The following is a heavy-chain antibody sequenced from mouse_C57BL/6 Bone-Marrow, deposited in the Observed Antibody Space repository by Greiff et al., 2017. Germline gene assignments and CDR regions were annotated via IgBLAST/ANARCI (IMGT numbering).Heavy chain of an antibody. J-gene: IGHJ1*03. CDR2: IYPSDSET. CDR3: ARKRVITTVRDWYFDV. Sequence: QVQLQQPGAELVRPGSSVKLSCKASGYTFTSYWMDWVKQRPGQGLEWIGNIYPSDSETHYNQKFKDKATLTVDKSSSTAYMQLSSLTSEDSAVYYCARKRVITTVRDWYFDVWGTGTTVTVSS. D-gene: IGHD1-1*01. V-gene: IGHV1-61*01. CDR1: GYTFTSYW.